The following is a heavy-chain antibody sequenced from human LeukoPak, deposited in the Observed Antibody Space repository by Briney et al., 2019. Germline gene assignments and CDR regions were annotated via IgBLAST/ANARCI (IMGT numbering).Heavy chain of an antibody. CDR1: GYTFTGYY. V-gene: IGHV1-2*06. CDR3: ARSKTYSSSWYVLYFDY. Sequence: GASVKVSCKASGYTFTGYYMHWVRQAPGQGLEWMGRINPNSGGTNYAQKFQGRVTMTRDTSISTAYMELSRLRSDDTAVYCCARSKTYSSSWYVLYFDYWGQGTLVTVSS. J-gene: IGHJ4*02. D-gene: IGHD6-13*01. CDR2: INPNSGGT.